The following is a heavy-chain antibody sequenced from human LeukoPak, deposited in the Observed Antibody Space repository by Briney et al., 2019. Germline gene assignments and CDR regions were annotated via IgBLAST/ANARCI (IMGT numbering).Heavy chain of an antibody. J-gene: IGHJ3*01. CDR2: INAGNGNT. CDR3: ARDKGAADNTGYLLVAFDV. D-gene: IGHD3-22*01. CDR1: GYTFTKYA. Sequence: GASVKVSCKASGYTFTKYAMHWVRQAPGQRPEWMGWINAGNGNTKYSQKFQGRVTITRDTSASTAYMELSSLRSEDTAVYYCARDKGAADNTGYLLVAFDVWGQGTMVTVSS. V-gene: IGHV1-3*01.